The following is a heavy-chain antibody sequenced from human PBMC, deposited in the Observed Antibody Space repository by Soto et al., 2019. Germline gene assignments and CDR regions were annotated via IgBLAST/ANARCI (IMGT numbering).Heavy chain of an antibody. V-gene: IGHV3-7*01. CDR3: ARDRITIFGVVSTLGPKYYYYGMDV. CDR2: IKQDGSEK. Sequence: GGSLRLSCAASGFTFSSYWMSWVRQAPGKGLEWVANIKQDGSEKYYVDSVKGRFTISRDNAKNSLYLQMNSLRAEDTAVYYCARDRITIFGVVSTLGPKYYYYGMDVWGQGTKVTVSS. D-gene: IGHD3-3*01. CDR1: GFTFSSYW. J-gene: IGHJ6*02.